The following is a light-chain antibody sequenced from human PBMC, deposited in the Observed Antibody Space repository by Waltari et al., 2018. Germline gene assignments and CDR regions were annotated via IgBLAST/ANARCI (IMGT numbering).Light chain of an antibody. CDR1: QSVSRY. J-gene: IGKJ1*01. Sequence: DIVLTQSPGTLSLSPGERATLSCRASQSVSRYLAWYQQKPGQAPRLLIYDASTRATGIPDRFSGSGSGTDFSLTISRLEPEDFAVYYCQQYGSLPATFGQGTKVEIK. V-gene: IGKV3-20*01. CDR3: QQYGSLPAT. CDR2: DAS.